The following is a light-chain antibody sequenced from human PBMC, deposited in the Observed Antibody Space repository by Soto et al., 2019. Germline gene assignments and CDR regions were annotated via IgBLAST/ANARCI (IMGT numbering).Light chain of an antibody. CDR3: QQYNNWPLT. V-gene: IGKV3-15*01. Sequence: EVVMTQSPATLSVSPGERATLSCRASQSVSRNLAWYQQTPGQAPRLLNYGASTRATGVPARFSGSGSGTEFTLTVGTLQSEDFAVYFCQQYNNWPLTFGGGTKVEF. J-gene: IGKJ4*01. CDR1: QSVSRN. CDR2: GAS.